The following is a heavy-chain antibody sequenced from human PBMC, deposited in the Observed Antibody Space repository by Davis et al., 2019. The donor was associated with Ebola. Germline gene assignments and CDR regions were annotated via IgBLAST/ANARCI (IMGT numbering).Heavy chain of an antibody. CDR3: ARYNYGDYVEFFDY. Sequence: ESLKISCAASGFTFSSYGMHWVRQPPGKGLEWIGSIYYSGSPNYSPSLKSRVTISIDTSRNQFSLKLSSVTAADTAVYYCARYNYGDYVEFFDYWGQGTLVTVSS. J-gene: IGHJ4*02. D-gene: IGHD4-17*01. CDR2: IYYSGSP. CDR1: GFTFSSYG. V-gene: IGHV4-59*01.